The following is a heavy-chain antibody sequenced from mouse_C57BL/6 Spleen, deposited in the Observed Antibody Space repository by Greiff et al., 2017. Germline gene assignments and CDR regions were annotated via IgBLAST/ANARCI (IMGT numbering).Heavy chain of an antibody. CDR2: IDPSDSYT. D-gene: IGHD2-5*01. Sequence: QVQLQQPGAELVLPGASVKLSCKASGYTFTSYWMHWVKQRPGQGLEWIGEIDPSDSYTNYNQKFKGKSTLTVDKSSSTAYMQLSSLTSEDSAVYDCARSYSNYRFAYWGQGTLVTVSA. J-gene: IGHJ3*01. CDR1: GYTFTSYW. CDR3: ARSYSNYRFAY. V-gene: IGHV1-69*01.